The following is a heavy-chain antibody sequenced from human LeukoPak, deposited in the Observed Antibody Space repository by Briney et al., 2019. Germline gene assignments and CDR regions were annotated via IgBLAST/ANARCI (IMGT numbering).Heavy chain of an antibody. D-gene: IGHD3-9*01. CDR2: IYPGDSDT. Sequence: GESLKISCKGSGYSFTSYWIGWVRQMPGKGLEWMGIIYPGDSDTRYSPSFQGQVTISADKSISIAYLQWSSLKASDTAMYYCARHKYYDILTADPPDCWGQGTLVTVSS. J-gene: IGHJ4*02. CDR1: GYSFTSYW. CDR3: ARHKYYDILTADPPDC. V-gene: IGHV5-51*01.